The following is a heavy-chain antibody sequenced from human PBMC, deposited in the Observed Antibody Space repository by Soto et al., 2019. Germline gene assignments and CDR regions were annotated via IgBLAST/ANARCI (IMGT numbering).Heavy chain of an antibody. CDR1: GGTFSSYT. J-gene: IGHJ4*02. CDR2: IIPILGIA. CDR3: ARDLPYYYDSSGYYPLDY. V-gene: IGHV1-69*04. Sequence: SVKVSCKASGGTFSSYTISWVRQAPGQGLEWMGRIIPILGIANYAQKFQGRVTITADKSTSTAYMELSSLRSEDTAVYYCARDLPYYYDSSGYYPLDYWGQGTLVTVSS. D-gene: IGHD3-22*01.